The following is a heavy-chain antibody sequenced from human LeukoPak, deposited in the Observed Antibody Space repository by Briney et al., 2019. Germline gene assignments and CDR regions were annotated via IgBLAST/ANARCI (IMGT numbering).Heavy chain of an antibody. D-gene: IGHD3-22*01. Sequence: SETLSLTCTVSGGSISSGDYYWSWIRQPPGKGLEWIAYMYYSGSTYYNPSLKSRVTMSADTSKNQLSLKLSSVTAADTVVYYCARPYYYDSRIDPWGQGILVTVSS. J-gene: IGHJ5*02. CDR1: GGSISSGDYY. V-gene: IGHV4-30-4*01. CDR2: MYYSGST. CDR3: ARPYYYDSRIDP.